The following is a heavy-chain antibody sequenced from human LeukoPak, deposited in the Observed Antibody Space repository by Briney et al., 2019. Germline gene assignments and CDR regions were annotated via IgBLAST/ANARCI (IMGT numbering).Heavy chain of an antibody. J-gene: IGHJ5*01. CDR3: ARDRWELTPAKGWFDS. V-gene: IGHV4-4*07. CDR2: IYVSGRT. CDR1: GDSMTNYY. Sequence: PSETLSVTCAVSGDSMTNYYWSWIRQPAGQGLEWIGHIYVSGRTNYNPSFKSRVSMSIDTSKKQFSLNLTSVSAADTAVYFCARDRWELTPAKGWFDSWGQGTLVTVSS. D-gene: IGHD1-26*01.